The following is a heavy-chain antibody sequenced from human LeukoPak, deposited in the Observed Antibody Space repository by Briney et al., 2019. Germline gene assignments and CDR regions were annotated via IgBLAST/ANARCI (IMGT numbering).Heavy chain of an antibody. D-gene: IGHD6-19*01. J-gene: IGHJ3*02. V-gene: IGHV3-74*01. Sequence: GGSLRLSCAAPGFTFSSYWMHWVRQAPGKGLVWVSRINSDGSSTSCADSVKGRFTISRDNAKNTLYLQMNSLRAEDTAVYYCAREVAVAAFDIWGQGTMVTVSS. CDR3: AREVAVAAFDI. CDR1: GFTFSSYW. CDR2: INSDGSST.